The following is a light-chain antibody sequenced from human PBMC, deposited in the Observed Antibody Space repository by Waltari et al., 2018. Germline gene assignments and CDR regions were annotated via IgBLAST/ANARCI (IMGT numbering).Light chain of an antibody. Sequence: DIQMTQSPSTVSASVGDKVTITSRASQSISVWLAWYQQKPGKPPKLLIYKASTLETGVPSRFTGSGSGTEFTLTITSLQPDDFATYFCQQYDADSALTFGEGTQVEMK. CDR1: QSISVW. CDR3: QQYDADSALT. V-gene: IGKV1-5*03. CDR2: KAS. J-gene: IGKJ4*01.